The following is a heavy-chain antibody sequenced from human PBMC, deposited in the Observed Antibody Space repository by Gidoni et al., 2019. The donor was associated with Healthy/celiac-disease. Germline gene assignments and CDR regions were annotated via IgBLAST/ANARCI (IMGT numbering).Heavy chain of an antibody. D-gene: IGHD2-2*01. Sequence: EVQLVQSGAEVKKPGESLKISCKGSGYSFTNYWIGWVRQWPGEGLEWLGIIYPVDSDTRYSPSFQGQVTISADKSINTAYLQWSSLKASDTAMYYCARRRYCSSTSCYQTDWFDPWGQGTLVTVSS. CDR3: ARRRYCSSTSCYQTDWFDP. V-gene: IGHV5-51*01. CDR1: GYSFTNYW. J-gene: IGHJ5*02. CDR2: IYPVDSDT.